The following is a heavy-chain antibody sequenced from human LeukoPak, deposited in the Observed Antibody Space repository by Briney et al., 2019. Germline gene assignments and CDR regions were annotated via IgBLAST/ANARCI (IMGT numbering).Heavy chain of an antibody. V-gene: IGHV1-45*02. Sequence: ASVKVSCKASGYTFTHRYLLWVRQAPGQALEWMGWITPFNGNTNYAQKFQDRVTITRDRSMSTAYMELSSLRSEDTAMYYCANGDYWYFDLWGRGTLVTVSS. J-gene: IGHJ2*01. D-gene: IGHD4-17*01. CDR1: GYTFTHRY. CDR3: ANGDYWYFDL. CDR2: ITPFNGNT.